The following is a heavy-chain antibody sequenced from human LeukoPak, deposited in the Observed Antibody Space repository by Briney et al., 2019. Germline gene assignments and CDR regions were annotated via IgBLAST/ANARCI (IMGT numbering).Heavy chain of an antibody. D-gene: IGHD3-10*01. CDR2: IYYSGST. CDR3: ARGPGSGSYYKVGFDY. Sequence: SETVSLTCTVSGGSISSGDYYWSWIRQPPGKGLEWIGYIYYSGSTYYNPSLKSRVTISVDTSKNQFSLKLSSVTAGDTAVYYCARGPGSGSYYKVGFDYWGQGTLVTVSS. V-gene: IGHV4-30-4*08. CDR1: GGSISSGDYY. J-gene: IGHJ4*02.